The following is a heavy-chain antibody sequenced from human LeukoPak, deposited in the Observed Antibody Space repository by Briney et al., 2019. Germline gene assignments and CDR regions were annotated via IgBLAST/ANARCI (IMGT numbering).Heavy chain of an antibody. V-gene: IGHV3-23*01. Sequence: GGTLRLSCAASGFTFSSFGMNWVRQAPGKGLEWVSAISGSGNRTFYADSVRGRFAISRDNSKNTLYLQMNSLRAEDTAVYYCAKDDIAAAGKGVYMDVWGKGTTVTISS. D-gene: IGHD6-13*01. J-gene: IGHJ6*03. CDR1: GFTFSSFG. CDR3: AKDDIAAAGKGVYMDV. CDR2: ISGSGNRT.